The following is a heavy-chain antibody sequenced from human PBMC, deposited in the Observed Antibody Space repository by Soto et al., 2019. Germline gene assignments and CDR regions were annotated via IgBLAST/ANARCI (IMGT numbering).Heavy chain of an antibody. CDR2: ISGSGGST. V-gene: IGHV3-23*01. J-gene: IGHJ4*02. D-gene: IGHD5-18*01. CDR1: GSTFSSYA. CDR3: AKDLYSYGYSLDY. Sequence: EVQLLESGGGLVQPGGSLRLSCAASGSTFSSYAMTWVRQAPGKGLEWVSAISGSGGSTYYPDSVKGRFTISRDNSKNMLYLQMNRLRAEDTAVYYCAKDLYSYGYSLDYWGQGTLVTVSS.